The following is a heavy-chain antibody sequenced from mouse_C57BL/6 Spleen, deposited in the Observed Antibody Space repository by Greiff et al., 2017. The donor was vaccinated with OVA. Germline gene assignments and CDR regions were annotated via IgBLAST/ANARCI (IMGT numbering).Heavy chain of an antibody. CDR3: ARSCYDYYFDY. J-gene: IGHJ2*01. V-gene: IGHV1-81*01. CDR1: GYTFTSYG. D-gene: IGHD2-4*01. CDR2: INPSSGNT. Sequence: VQLVESGAELARPGASVKLSCKASGYTFTSYGMSWVKQRTGQGLEWIGDINPSSGNTYYNEKLKGKATLTADKSSSTAYMQLRSLTSEDSAVYFCARSCYDYYFDYWGQGTTLTVSS.